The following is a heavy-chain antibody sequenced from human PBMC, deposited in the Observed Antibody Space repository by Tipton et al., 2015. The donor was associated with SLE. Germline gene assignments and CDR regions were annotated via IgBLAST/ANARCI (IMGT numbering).Heavy chain of an antibody. Sequence: LRLSCAASGFTFSSYAMSWIRQPPGKGLEWIGEINHSGSTNYNPSLKSRVTISVDTSKNQFSLKLSSVTAADTAVYYCARGSTMVRLRYWGQGTLVTVSS. J-gene: IGHJ4*02. V-gene: IGHV4-34*01. CDR1: GFTFSSYA. CDR2: INHSGST. CDR3: ARGSTMVRLRY. D-gene: IGHD3-10*01.